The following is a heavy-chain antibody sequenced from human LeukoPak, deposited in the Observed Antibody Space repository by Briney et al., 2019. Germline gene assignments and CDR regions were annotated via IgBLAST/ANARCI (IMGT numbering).Heavy chain of an antibody. Sequence: GGSLRLSCAASGFTFSTYWMTCVRQAPGKGLEWVSVISSSGSTYYADSVKGRFTISRDNSKNTLYLQMNSLRAEDTAVYYCARGGDSRGSIRSAFDMWGEGTMVTVSS. V-gene: IGHV3-53*01. CDR1: GFTFSTYW. D-gene: IGHD3-22*01. J-gene: IGHJ3*02. CDR2: ISSSGST. CDR3: ARGGDSRGSIRSAFDM.